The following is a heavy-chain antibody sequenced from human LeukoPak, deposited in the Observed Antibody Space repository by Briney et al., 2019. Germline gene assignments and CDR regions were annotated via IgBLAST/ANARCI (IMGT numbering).Heavy chain of an antibody. V-gene: IGHV3-23*01. J-gene: IGHJ6*03. CDR1: GFTFSSYA. CDR2: ISGSGGST. CDR3: AKAGYDFWSGYKYYYYYYMDV. D-gene: IGHD3-3*01. Sequence: PGGSLRLSCAASGFTFSSYAMSWVRQAPGKGLEWVSAISGSGGSTYYADSVKGRFTISRDNSKNTLYLQMNSLRAEDTAVYYCAKAGYDFWSGYKYYYYYYMDVWGKGTTVTVSS.